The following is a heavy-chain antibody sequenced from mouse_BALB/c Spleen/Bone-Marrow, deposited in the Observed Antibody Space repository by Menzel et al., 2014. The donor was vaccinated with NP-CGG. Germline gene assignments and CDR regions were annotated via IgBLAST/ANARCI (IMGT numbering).Heavy chain of an antibody. J-gene: IGHJ1*01. CDR2: IDPASGNT. CDR3: ASYRYAWYFDV. Sequence: EVHLVESGAELVKPGASVKLSCTASGFNIKDTYMHWVKQRPEQGLEWIGRIDPASGNTKYDPKFQGKATITADTSSNTAYLQLSSLTSEDTAVYYCASYRYAWYFDVWGAGTTVTVSS. CDR1: GFNIKDTY. D-gene: IGHD2-14*01. V-gene: IGHV14-3*02.